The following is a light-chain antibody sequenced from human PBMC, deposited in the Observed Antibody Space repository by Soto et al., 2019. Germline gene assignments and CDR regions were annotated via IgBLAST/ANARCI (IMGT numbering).Light chain of an antibody. V-gene: IGKV1-12*01. CDR2: KAS. CDR1: QVISSW. J-gene: IGKJ4*01. CDR3: HQASSFPLT. Sequence: DIQMTQSPSSVSASVGDTVTITCRASQVISSWLAWYQHKPGRAPKLLIYKASNLQPGVPSRFSGSGSEADYTFTLTIRNLQPEDFATYYCHQASSFPLTFGGGTKVDLK.